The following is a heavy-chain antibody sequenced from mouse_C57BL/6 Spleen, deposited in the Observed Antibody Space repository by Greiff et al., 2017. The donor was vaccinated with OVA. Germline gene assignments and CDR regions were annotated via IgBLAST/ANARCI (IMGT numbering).Heavy chain of an antibody. D-gene: IGHD2-1*01. CDR3: AREEIHGNYVGY. CDR2: IYPGSGST. J-gene: IGHJ2*01. V-gene: IGHV1-55*01. Sequence: QVQLQQPGAELVKPGASVKMSCKASGYTFTSYWITWVKQRPGQGLEWIGDIYPGSGSTNYNEKFKSKATLTVDTSSSTAYMQLSSLTSEDSAVYYCAREEIHGNYVGYWGQGTTLTVSS. CDR1: GYTFTSYW.